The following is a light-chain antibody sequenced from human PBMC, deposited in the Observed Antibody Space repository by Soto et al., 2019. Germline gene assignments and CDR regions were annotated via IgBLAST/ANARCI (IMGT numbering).Light chain of an antibody. CDR3: QQTLNTFFT. J-gene: IGKJ3*01. CDR1: QNILNH. Sequence: IQLTQSPSSLSASVGDRVTITCRTSQNILNHLNWYQQKPGKVPKILIYGASTLHNVVPARFSAGGSGSLFTLTISNLQPDDFATYYCQQTLNTFFTFGPGT. V-gene: IGKV1-39*01. CDR2: GAS.